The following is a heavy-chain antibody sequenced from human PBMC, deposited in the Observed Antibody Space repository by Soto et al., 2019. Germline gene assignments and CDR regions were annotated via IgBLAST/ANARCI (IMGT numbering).Heavy chain of an antibody. J-gene: IGHJ3*01. V-gene: IGHV4-61*03. Sequence: SCIRKKKGKGLEWIGYIHYSGSNNHNPYHQSRVTITVETSKNHSSMELSSVTAADTTVYYCPTKNQVAYYRNAFDFWGQRTMVTGSS. CDR3: PTKNQVAYYRNAFDF. D-gene: IGHD2-15*01. CDR2: IHYSGSN.